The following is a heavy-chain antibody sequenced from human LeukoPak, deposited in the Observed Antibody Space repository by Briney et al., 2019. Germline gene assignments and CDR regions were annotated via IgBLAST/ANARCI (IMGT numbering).Heavy chain of an antibody. CDR1: GGSISSSSYY. CDR2: IYYSGST. CDR3: APQGGAAAGF. V-gene: IGHV4-39*01. J-gene: IGHJ4*02. Sequence: SETLSLTCTVSGGSISSSSYYWGWIRQPPGKGLEWIGSIYYSGSTYYNPSLKSRVTMSVDTSKNQFSPKLSSVTAADTAVYYCAPQGGAAAGFWGQGTLVTVSS. D-gene: IGHD6-13*01.